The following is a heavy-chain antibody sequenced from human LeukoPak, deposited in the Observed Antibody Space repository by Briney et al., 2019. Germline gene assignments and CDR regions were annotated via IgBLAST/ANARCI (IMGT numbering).Heavy chain of an antibody. D-gene: IGHD5-18*01. V-gene: IGHV3-33*01. CDR1: GFTFSTYA. J-gene: IGHJ4*02. CDR3: ARVLDTAGMAY. CDR2: IWSDGSDK. Sequence: SGGSLRLSCAASGFTFSTYAMPWVRQAPGKGLEWVAIIWSDGSDKYYADSVKGRFSISRDNSKNTLYLQMNSLGAEDTAVYYCARVLDTAGMAYWGQGTLVTVSS.